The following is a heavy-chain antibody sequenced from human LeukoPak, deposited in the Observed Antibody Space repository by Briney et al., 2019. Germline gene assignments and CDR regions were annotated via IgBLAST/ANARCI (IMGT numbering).Heavy chain of an antibody. Sequence: PGGSLRLSCAASGFTFSSYAMHWVRQAPGKGLEWVAVISYDGSNKYYADSVKGRFTISRDNAKNSLYLQMNSLRAEDTAVYYCARDPKRVYDGYWGQGTLVTVSS. CDR2: ISYDGSNK. CDR3: ARDPKRVYDGY. V-gene: IGHV3-30-3*01. CDR1: GFTFSSYA. D-gene: IGHD5/OR15-5a*01. J-gene: IGHJ4*02.